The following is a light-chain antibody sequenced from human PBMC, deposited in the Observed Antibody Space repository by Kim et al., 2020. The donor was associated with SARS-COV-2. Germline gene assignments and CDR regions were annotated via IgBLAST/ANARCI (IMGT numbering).Light chain of an antibody. J-gene: IGKJ2*01. V-gene: IGKV1-5*03. CDR3: QQYQTYIT. CDR2: RAS. Sequence: DIQMTQSPSTLSASVGDTVTITCRASQSIDSWLAWYQQKPGEAPNILIYRASTLESGVPSRFSGSGSGTEFTLTISSLQPDDFATYYCQQYQTYITFGQGTKLDI. CDR1: QSIDSW.